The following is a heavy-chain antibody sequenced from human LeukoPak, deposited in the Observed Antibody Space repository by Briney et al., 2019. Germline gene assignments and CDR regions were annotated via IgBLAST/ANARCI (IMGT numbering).Heavy chain of an antibody. Sequence: PSETLSLTCTVSGGSISSYYWSWIRQPPGKGLEWIGYIYYSGSTNYNPSLKSRVTISVDTSKNQFSLKLGSVTAADTAVYYCARRKYGGREPPHDAFDIWGQGTMVTVSS. V-gene: IGHV4-59*08. D-gene: IGHD4-23*01. CDR2: IYYSGST. J-gene: IGHJ3*02. CDR1: GGSISSYY. CDR3: ARRKYGGREPPHDAFDI.